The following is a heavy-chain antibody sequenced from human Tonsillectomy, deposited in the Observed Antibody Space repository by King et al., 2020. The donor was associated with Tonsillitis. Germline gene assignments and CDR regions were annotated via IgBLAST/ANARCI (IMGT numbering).Heavy chain of an antibody. CDR1: GFTFSSYA. CDR2: ISYDGSNK. J-gene: IGHJ4*02. Sequence: QLVQSGGGVVQPGRSLRLSCAASGFTFSSYAMHWVRQAPGKGLEWVAVISYDGSNKYYADSVKGRFTISRDNSKNTLYLQMNSLRAEDTAVYYCARDGSPGDYGELDYWGQGTLVTVSS. D-gene: IGHD4-17*01. V-gene: IGHV3-30-3*01. CDR3: ARDGSPGDYGELDY.